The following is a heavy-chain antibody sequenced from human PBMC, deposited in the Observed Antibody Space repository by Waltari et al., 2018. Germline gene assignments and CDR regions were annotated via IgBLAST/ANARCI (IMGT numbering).Heavy chain of an antibody. D-gene: IGHD3-3*01. CDR3: ALVRVVNAFDI. V-gene: IGHV4-61*09. CDR1: GVSMRSGEYY. Sequence: QVQLQESGPGLVKPLQTLSLTCTVSGVSMRSGEYYWSWIRQPAGKGLEWIGYTYTRGRATSNPSLKSRVSMSIDTFKNHFSLNLKSVTAADTAVYYCALVRVVNAFDIWGQGTMVTVSS. J-gene: IGHJ3*02. CDR2: TYTRGRA.